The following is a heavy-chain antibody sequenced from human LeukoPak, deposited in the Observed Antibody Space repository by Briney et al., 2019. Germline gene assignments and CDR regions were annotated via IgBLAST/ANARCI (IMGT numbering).Heavy chain of an antibody. V-gene: IGHV3-21*01. CDR1: GFTFSSYS. Sequence: PGGSLRLSCAASGFTFSSYSMNWVRQAPGKGLEWVSSISSSSSSIYYADSVKGRFTISRDNAKSSLYLQMNSLRAEDTAVYYCARRYCSSTSCYKGHDYWGQGTLVTVTS. CDR2: ISSSSSSI. J-gene: IGHJ4*02. CDR3: ARRYCSSTSCYKGHDY. D-gene: IGHD2-2*02.